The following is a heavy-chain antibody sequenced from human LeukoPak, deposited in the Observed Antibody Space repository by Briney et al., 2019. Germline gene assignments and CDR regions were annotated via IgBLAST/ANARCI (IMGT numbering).Heavy chain of an antibody. Sequence: GGSLRLSCAASGFTFSSYAMHWVRQAPGKGLEWVAVISYDGSNKYYADSVKGRFTISRDNSKNTLYLQMNSLRAEDTALYYCARDGGGYYYDSSGYYPPPYYFDYWGQGTLVTVSS. CDR3: ARDGGGYYYDSSGYYPPPYYFDY. D-gene: IGHD3-22*01. J-gene: IGHJ4*02. CDR2: ISYDGSNK. CDR1: GFTFSSYA. V-gene: IGHV3-30-3*01.